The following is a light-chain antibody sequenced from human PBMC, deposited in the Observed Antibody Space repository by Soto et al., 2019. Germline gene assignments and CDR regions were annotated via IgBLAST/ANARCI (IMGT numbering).Light chain of an antibody. CDR1: QSISAW. Sequence: DIQMTQSPSTLSAFIGDRVTITGRASQSISAWLAWYQHKPGTAPKLLIYKASNLESGVPSRFSRSGSGTEFTLTISSLQPDDCATYYCQQYVSYPLTFGGGTKVEIK. CDR3: QQYVSYPLT. CDR2: KAS. J-gene: IGKJ4*01. V-gene: IGKV1-5*03.